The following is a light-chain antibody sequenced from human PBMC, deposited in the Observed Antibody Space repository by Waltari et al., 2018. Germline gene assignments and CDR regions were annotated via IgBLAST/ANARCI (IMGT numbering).Light chain of an antibody. CDR3: QQYNNWPRT. J-gene: IGKJ2*01. CDR1: QSVSSN. CDR2: GAS. Sequence: ELVMTQSPPTQSVSTGARATLSCRASQSVSSNLAWYQQKPGQAPRLLIYGASTRATGIPARFSGSGSGTEFTLTISSLQSEDFAVYYCQQYNNWPRTFGQGTKLEIK. V-gene: IGKV3-15*01.